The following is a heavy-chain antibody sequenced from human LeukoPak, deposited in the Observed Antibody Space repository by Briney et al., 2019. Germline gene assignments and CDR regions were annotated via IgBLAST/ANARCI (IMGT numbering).Heavy chain of an antibody. J-gene: IGHJ5*02. Sequence: PSETLSLTCTVSGGSISSSSYYWGWIRQSPGKGLEWIANIYYSGSTNYNPSLKSQVTISVDTSKNQFSLKLSSVTAADTAVYYCARGEGYSYGYSRFDPWGQGTLVTVSS. CDR3: ARGEGYSYGYSRFDP. D-gene: IGHD5-18*01. V-gene: IGHV4-39*07. CDR1: GGSISSSSYY. CDR2: IYYSGST.